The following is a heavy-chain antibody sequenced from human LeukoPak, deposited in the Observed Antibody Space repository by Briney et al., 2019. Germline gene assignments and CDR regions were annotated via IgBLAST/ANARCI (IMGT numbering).Heavy chain of an antibody. Sequence: PGGSLRLSCAASGFTFSSYGVHWVRQAPGKGLEWVAVIWYDGSNKYYADSVKGRFTISRDNSKNTMYLQMNSLRAEDTAVYYCASTPCSGGSCYFEYLQHWGQGILVTVSS. J-gene: IGHJ1*01. CDR2: IWYDGSNK. D-gene: IGHD2-15*01. V-gene: IGHV3-33*01. CDR3: ASTPCSGGSCYFEYLQH. CDR1: GFTFSSYG.